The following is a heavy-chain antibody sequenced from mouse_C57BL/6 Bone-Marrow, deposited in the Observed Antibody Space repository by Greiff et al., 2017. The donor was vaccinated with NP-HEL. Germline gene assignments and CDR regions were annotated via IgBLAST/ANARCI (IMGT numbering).Heavy chain of an antibody. CDR2: IYPGDGDT. J-gene: IGHJ3*01. CDR1: GYAFSSSW. V-gene: IGHV1-82*01. D-gene: IGHD2-4*01. CDR3: ARIYYDYLAWFAY. Sequence: QVQLQQSGPELVKPGASVKISCTASGYAFSSSWMNWVKQRPGKGLEWIGRIYPGDGDTNYNGKFKGKATLTADKSSSTAYMQLSSLTSEDSAVYFCARIYYDYLAWFAYWGQGTLVTVSA.